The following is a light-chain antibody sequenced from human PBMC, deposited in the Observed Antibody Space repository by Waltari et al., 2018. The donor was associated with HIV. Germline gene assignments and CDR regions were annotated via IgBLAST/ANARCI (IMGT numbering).Light chain of an antibody. Sequence: QSVLTQQPSASGTPGQTVTNSCSGSNPNSGSNYVYWFQQFPGTAPRLLIYKNDQRPSGVPDRFSGSKSGTSASLAISWLRSEDEADYYCAAWDNSLGAWLFGGGAKLTVL. V-gene: IGLV1-47*01. J-gene: IGLJ3*02. CDR3: AAWDNSLGAWL. CDR1: NPNSGSNY. CDR2: KND.